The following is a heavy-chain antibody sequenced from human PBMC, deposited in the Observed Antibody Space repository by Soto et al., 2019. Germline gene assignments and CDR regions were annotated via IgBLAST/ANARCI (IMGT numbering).Heavy chain of an antibody. D-gene: IGHD5-18*01. CDR2: ISAYNGNT. CDR1: GYTFTSYG. J-gene: IGHJ4*02. CDR3: ARGPKRGKGIQLWLDY. V-gene: IGHV1-18*01. Sequence: ASVKVSCKASGYTFTSYGISWVRQAPGQGLEWMGWISAYNGNTNYAQKLQGRVTMTTDTSTGTAYMELRSLRSDDTAVYYCARGPKRGKGIQLWLDYWGQGTLVTVSS.